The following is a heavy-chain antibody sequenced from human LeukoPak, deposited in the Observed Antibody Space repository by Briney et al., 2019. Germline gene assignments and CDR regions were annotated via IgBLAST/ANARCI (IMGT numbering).Heavy chain of an antibody. CDR3: AKDLHQITTVLDY. D-gene: IGHD3-10*01. V-gene: IGHV3-30*18. J-gene: IGHJ4*02. Sequence: GRSLRLSCAASGFTFSSYGMHWVRQAPGKGLEWMAVISYDGSNKYYADSVKGRFTISRDNSKNTLYLQMNSLRAEDTAVYYCAKDLHQITTVLDYWGQGTLVTVSS. CDR2: ISYDGSNK. CDR1: GFTFSSYG.